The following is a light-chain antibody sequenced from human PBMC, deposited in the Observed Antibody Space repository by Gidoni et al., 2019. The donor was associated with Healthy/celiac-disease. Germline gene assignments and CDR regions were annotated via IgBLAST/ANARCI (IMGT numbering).Light chain of an antibody. CDR3: QSYNSSLSGAV. V-gene: IGLV1-40*01. CDR2: GNS. J-gene: IGLJ7*01. Sequence: QSVLTQPPSVSAVPGQRVTISCTGSSSNIGAGYDVHWYQQLPGTAPKLLIYGNSNRPSGVPDRFSGSKSGTAASLAITGLQAEDEADYYCQSYNSSLSGAVFGGGTQLTVL. CDR1: SSNIGAGYD.